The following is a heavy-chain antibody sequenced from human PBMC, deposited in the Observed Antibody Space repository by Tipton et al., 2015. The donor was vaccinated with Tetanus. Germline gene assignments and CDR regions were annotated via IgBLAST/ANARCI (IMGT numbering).Heavy chain of an antibody. CDR2: IYINGRN. CDR1: GGSVTGYD. V-gene: IGHV4-4*07. D-gene: IGHD5-24*01. CDR3: ARDRGFTTYNYFDP. Sequence: TLSLTCAVSGGSVTGYDWSWIRLPAGKGLEWIGRIYINGRNNYNPSLKSRVTMSIDTSKNQFSLNLRSVTAADTAVYYCARDRGFTTYNYFDPWGQGTLVTVSS. J-gene: IGHJ5*02.